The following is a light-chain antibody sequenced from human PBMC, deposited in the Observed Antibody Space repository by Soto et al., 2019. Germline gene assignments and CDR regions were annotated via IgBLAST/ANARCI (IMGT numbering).Light chain of an antibody. CDR1: SSDIGGYDH. V-gene: IGLV2-11*01. CDR3: CSYAGSYTWV. CDR2: DVS. J-gene: IGLJ3*02. Sequence: QSALTQPPSASGSPGQSVTISCTGTSSDIGGYDHVSWYRQDPGKAPKVMIYDVSKRPSGVPDRFSGSKSGNTASLTISGLQAEDEADYYCCSYAGSYTWVFGGGTKLTVL.